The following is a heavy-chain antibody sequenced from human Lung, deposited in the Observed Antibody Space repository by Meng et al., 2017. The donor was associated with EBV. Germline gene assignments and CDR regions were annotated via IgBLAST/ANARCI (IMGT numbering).Heavy chain of an antibody. CDR3: ARGLWYYDRGGYFDN. J-gene: IGHJ4*02. CDR2: IQTSGNP. CDR1: GGSFNNYY. D-gene: IGHD3-22*01. Sequence: QLQRPESGSGLVQPSQTLSLTCAVSGGSFNNYYWSWIRQPDGKGLEWIGHIQTSGNPNYNPSLKSRITMSMDTSKNHFSLNLSSVTAADTAVYYCARGLWYYDRGGYFDNWGRGTLVTVSS. V-gene: IGHV4-4*07.